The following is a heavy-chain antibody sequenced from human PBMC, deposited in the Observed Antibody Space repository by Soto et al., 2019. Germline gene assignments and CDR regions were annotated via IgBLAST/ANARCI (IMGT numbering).Heavy chain of an antibody. CDR2: IIPIFGTA. CDR3: AGGSRYYYYYGMDV. Sequence: QVQLVQSGAEVKKPGSSVKVSCKASGGTFSSYAISWVRQAPGQGLEWMGGIIPIFGTANYAQKFQGRVTITANKSTSTAYMERSSRRSEDTAVYYCAGGSRYYYYYGMDVWGQGTTVTVSS. V-gene: IGHV1-69*06. CDR1: GGTFSSYA. J-gene: IGHJ6*02. D-gene: IGHD2-15*01.